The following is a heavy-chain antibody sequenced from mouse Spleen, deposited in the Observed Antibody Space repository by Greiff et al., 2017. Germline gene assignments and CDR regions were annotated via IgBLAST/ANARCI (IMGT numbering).Heavy chain of an antibody. Sequence: EVQLQQSGPELVKPGASVKISCKASGYSFTGYYMNWVKQSPEKSLEWIGEINPSTGGTTYTQKFKAKATLTVDKSSSTAYMQLKSLTSEDSAVYYCARDGYSLAYWGQGTLVTVSA. J-gene: IGHJ3*01. CDR1: GYSFTGYY. CDR2: INPSTGGT. D-gene: IGHD2-3*01. V-gene: IGHV1-42*01. CDR3: ARDGYSLAY.